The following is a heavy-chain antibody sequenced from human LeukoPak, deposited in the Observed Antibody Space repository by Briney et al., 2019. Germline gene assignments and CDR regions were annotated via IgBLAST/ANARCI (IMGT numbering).Heavy chain of an antibody. J-gene: IGHJ6*03. V-gene: IGHV4-59*01. D-gene: IGHD6-6*01. CDR2: IYYSGST. Sequence: PSETLSLTCTVSGGSISSYYWSWIRQPPGKGLEWIGYIYYSGSTNYNPSLKSRVTISVDTSKNQFSLKLSSVTAADTAVYYCARVSSSSSDYYYYYMDVWGKGTTVTVSS. CDR3: ARVSSSSSDYYYYYMDV. CDR1: GGSISSYY.